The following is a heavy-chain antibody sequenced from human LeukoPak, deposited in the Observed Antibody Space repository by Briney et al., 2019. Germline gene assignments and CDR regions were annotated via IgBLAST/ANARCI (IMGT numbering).Heavy chain of an antibody. CDR2: IIPIFGTA. CDR1: GGTFSSCA. Sequence: GASLKVSCKASGGTFSSCAISWVRQAPGQGLEWMGGIIPIFGTANYAQKFQGRVTITADESTSTAYMELSSLRSEDTAVYYCARDRCSSTSCYLYFDYWGQGTLVTVTS. D-gene: IGHD2-2*01. CDR3: ARDRCSSTSCYLYFDY. V-gene: IGHV1-69*13. J-gene: IGHJ4*02.